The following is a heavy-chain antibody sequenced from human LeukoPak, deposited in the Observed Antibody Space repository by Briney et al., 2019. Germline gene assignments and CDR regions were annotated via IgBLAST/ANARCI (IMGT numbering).Heavy chain of an antibody. CDR2: INPNSGGT. CDR1: GYTFTGYY. D-gene: IGHD3-16*02. CDR3: ARSPVYYDYAWGSYRTTYFDY. V-gene: IGHV1-2*02. Sequence: GASVKVSCKASGYTFTGYYMHWVRQAPGQGLEWMGWINPNSGGTNYAQKFQGRVTMTRDTSISTAYMELSRLRSDDTAVYYCARSPVYYDYAWGSYRTTYFDYWGQGTLVTVSS. J-gene: IGHJ4*02.